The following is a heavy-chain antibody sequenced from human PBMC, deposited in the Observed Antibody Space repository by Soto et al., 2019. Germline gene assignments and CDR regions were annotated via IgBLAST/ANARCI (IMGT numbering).Heavy chain of an antibody. J-gene: IGHJ6*03. CDR1: GYTFTSYD. CDR2: MNPNSGNT. CDR3: ARGPGITGTRNYYYYMDV. Sequence: GASVKVSCKASGYTFTSYDINWVRQATGQGLEWMGWMNPNSGNTGYAQKFQGRVTMTRNTSISTAYMELSSLRSEDTAVYYCARGPGITGTRNYYYYMDVWGKGTTVTVSS. D-gene: IGHD1-7*01. V-gene: IGHV1-8*01.